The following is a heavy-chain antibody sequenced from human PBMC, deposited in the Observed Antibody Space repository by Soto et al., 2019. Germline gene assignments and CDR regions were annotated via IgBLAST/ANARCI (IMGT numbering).Heavy chain of an antibody. CDR3: ARRKRATIFGVVNPYFDY. CDR1: GGSFSGYY. Sequence: QVQLQQWGAGLLKPSETLSLTCAVYGGSFSGYYWSWIRQPPGKGLEWIGEINHSGSTNYNPSLKGRVTLSVATSTNQFSLTLSSVTAADTAVYYCARRKRATIFGVVNPYFDYWGQGTLVTVSS. V-gene: IGHV4-34*01. CDR2: INHSGST. J-gene: IGHJ4*02. D-gene: IGHD3-3*01.